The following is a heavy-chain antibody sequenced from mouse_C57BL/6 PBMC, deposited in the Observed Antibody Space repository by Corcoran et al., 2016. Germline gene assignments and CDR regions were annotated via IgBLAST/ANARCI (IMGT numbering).Heavy chain of an antibody. V-gene: IGHV1-80*01. Sequence: QVQLQQSGAELVKPGVSVKISCKASGYAFSSYWMNWVKQRPGKGLEWIGQIYPGDGDTNYNGKFKGKATLTADKSSSPAYMQLSRRTYEDSAVYFCARERDGLWFAYWGQGTLVTVSA. D-gene: IGHD2-3*01. CDR1: GYAFSSYW. J-gene: IGHJ3*01. CDR2: IYPGDGDT. CDR3: ARERDGLWFAY.